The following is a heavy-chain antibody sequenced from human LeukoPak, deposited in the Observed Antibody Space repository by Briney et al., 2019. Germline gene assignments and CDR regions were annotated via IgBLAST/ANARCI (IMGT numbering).Heavy chain of an antibody. Sequence: SETLSLTCTVSGGSISSSSYYWGWIRQPPGKGLEWIVSIYYSESTYYNPSLKSRVTISVDTSKNQFSLNLSSVTAADTAVYYCARLYYDSSGYYQICYFDYWGQGTLVTVSS. J-gene: IGHJ4*02. D-gene: IGHD3-22*01. V-gene: IGHV4-39*01. CDR2: IYYSEST. CDR1: GGSISSSSYY. CDR3: ARLYYDSSGYYQICYFDY.